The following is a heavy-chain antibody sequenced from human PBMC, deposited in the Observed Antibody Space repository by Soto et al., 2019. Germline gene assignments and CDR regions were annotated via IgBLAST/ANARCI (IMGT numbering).Heavy chain of an antibody. CDR2: IIPIFGTA. CDR1: GGTFSSYA. D-gene: IGHD2-2*01. V-gene: IGHV1-69*13. J-gene: IGHJ6*02. Sequence: SVKVSCKASGGTFSSYAISWVRQAPGQGLEWMGGIIPIFGTANYAQKFQGRVTITADESTSTAYMELSSLRSEDTAVYYCARDLTFDIVVVPAAMYYYGMDVWGQGTTVTVSS. CDR3: ARDLTFDIVVVPAAMYYYGMDV.